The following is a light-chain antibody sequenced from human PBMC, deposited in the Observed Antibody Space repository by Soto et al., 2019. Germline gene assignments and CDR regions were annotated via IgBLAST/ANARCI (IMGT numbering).Light chain of an antibody. Sequence: QSVLTQPASVSGSPGQSITISCTGTTSAVGSYNLVSWYQQHPGKAPKLMIYEVSKRPSGVSNRFSGSKSGNTASLTISGLQAEDEADYYCCSYAGSVVFGGGTKVTVL. CDR2: EVS. CDR3: CSYAGSVV. J-gene: IGLJ2*01. V-gene: IGLV2-23*02. CDR1: TSAVGSYNL.